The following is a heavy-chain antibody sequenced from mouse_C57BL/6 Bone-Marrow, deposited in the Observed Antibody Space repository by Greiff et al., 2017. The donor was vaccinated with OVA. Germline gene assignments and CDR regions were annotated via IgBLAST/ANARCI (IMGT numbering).Heavy chain of an antibody. V-gene: IGHV14-3*01. CDR1: GFNIKNTY. J-gene: IGHJ1*03. CDR2: IDPANGNT. CDR3: ARGTDYYGSSHWYFDV. Sequence: VQLKESVAELVRPGASVKLSCTASGFNIKNTYMHWVKQRPEQGLEWIGRIDPANGNTKYAPKFQGKATITADTSSNTAYLQLSSLTSEDTAIYYCARGTDYYGSSHWYFDVWGTGTTVTVSS. D-gene: IGHD1-1*01.